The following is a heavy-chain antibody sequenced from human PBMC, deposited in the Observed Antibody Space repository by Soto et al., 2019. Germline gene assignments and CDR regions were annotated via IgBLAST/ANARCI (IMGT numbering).Heavy chain of an antibody. Sequence: QVQLVESGGGVVQPGRSLRLSCAASGFTFSSYAMHWVRQAPGKGLEWVAVILYDGSNKYYADSVKGRFTISRDNSKNTLYLQMNSLRAEDTAVYYCARRTGPWGQGTLVTVSS. J-gene: IGHJ5*02. V-gene: IGHV3-30-3*01. CDR2: ILYDGSNK. CDR3: ARRTGP. CDR1: GFTFSSYA.